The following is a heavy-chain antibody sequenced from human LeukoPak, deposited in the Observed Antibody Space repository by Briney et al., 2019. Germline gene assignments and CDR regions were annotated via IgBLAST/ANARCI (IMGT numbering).Heavy chain of an antibody. Sequence: PGGSLRLSCAASGFTLSTFAMTWLRQAPGKGLEWVSGISGSGVTDYADSVKGRFTISRDNSKNTLYLQINSLRAEDTAVYYCAKDLNWGGRWGQGTLVTVSS. D-gene: IGHD7-27*01. V-gene: IGHV3-23*01. CDR1: GFTLSTFA. CDR2: ISGSGVT. J-gene: IGHJ4*02. CDR3: AKDLNWGGR.